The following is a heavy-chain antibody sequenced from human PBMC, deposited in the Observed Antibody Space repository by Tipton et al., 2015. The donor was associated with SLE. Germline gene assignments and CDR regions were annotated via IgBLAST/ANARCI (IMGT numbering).Heavy chain of an antibody. CDR1: GGSISSHY. D-gene: IGHD7-27*01. CDR3: ASGTGDYFDY. J-gene: IGHJ4*02. V-gene: IGHV4-59*11. CDR2: LYYSGST. Sequence: TLSLTCTVSGGSISSHYWSWIRQPPGKGLEWIGYLYYSGSTNYNPSLKSRVTISVDTSKNQFSLRLSSVTAADTAVYYCASGTGDYFDYWGQGTLVTVSS.